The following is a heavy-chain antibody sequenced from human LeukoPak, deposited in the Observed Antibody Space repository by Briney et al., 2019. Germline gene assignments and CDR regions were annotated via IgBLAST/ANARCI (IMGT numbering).Heavy chain of an antibody. CDR3: ARHWTTVTPVGGFDY. CDR2: IYYSGST. V-gene: IGHV4-59*08. Sequence: SETLPLTCTVSGGSISSYYWSWIRQPPGKGLEWIGYIYYSGSTNYNPSLKSRVTISVDTSKNQFSLKLSSVTAADTAVYYCARHWTTVTPVGGFDYWGQGTLVTVSS. J-gene: IGHJ4*02. D-gene: IGHD4-11*01. CDR1: GGSISSYY.